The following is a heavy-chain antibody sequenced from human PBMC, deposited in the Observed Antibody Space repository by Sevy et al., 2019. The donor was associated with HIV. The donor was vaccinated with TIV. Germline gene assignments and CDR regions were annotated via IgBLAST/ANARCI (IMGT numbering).Heavy chain of an antibody. Sequence: GGSLRLSCTVSGFIFSNFAMHLVRQAPGKGLEWVAVTSYDGSHKYYADSVKGRFTVSRDNSRNILSLEMNSLRRDDTAVYYCARGENDDEFFQYWGQGTLVTVSS. CDR1: GFIFSNFA. CDR2: TSYDGSHK. V-gene: IGHV3-30*04. J-gene: IGHJ1*01. D-gene: IGHD1-26*01. CDR3: ARGENDDEFFQY.